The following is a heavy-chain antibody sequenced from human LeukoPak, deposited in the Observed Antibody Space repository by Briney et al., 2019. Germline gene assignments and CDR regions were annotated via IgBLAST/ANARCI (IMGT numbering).Heavy chain of an antibody. Sequence: KSSETLSLTYTVSGGSISGYYWTWIRQPPGKGLEWIGQIYYTGSTNYNPSLKSRLTMSVDTSKNQFSLRLSSVTPADTAVYYCARKYYYDSERGAFDMWGQGTVVSVTS. J-gene: IGHJ3*02. CDR1: GGSISGYY. CDR3: ARKYYYDSERGAFDM. D-gene: IGHD3-22*01. CDR2: IYYTGST. V-gene: IGHV4-59*01.